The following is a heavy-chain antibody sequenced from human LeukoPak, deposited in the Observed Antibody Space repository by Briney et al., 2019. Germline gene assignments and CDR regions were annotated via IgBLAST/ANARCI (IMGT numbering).Heavy chain of an antibody. CDR1: GGSISSTSYD. CDR2: MYATVRT. CDR3: AREAVVVTTTVHYYFDH. D-gene: IGHD2-15*01. Sequence: SETLSLTCTVSGGSISSTSYDWGWLRHPGGKGLEWIGHMYATVRTNYTPSLNTPVTISLVTSKNQFSLRLSSVTAADTAVHYCAREAVVVTTTVHYYFDHWGQGSLVTVSS. J-gene: IGHJ4*02. V-gene: IGHV4-61*09.